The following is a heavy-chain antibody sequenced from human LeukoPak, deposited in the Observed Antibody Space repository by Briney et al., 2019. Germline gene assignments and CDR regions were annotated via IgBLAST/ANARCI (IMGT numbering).Heavy chain of an antibody. V-gene: IGHV3-7*04. CDR2: IKKDGSEE. D-gene: IGHD6-19*01. CDR3: AGGSGWLIDY. J-gene: IGHJ4*02. Sequence: GGSLRLSCAASGFTFSSYWMNWVRQAPGKGLEWVANIKKDGSEENYVDSVKGGFTISRDNAKNTLYLQMNSLRAEDTAVYYCAGGSGWLIDYWGQGTLVTVSS. CDR1: GFTFSSYW.